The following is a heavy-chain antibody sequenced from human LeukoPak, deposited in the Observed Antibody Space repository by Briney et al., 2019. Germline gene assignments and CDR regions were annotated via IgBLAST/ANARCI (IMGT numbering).Heavy chain of an antibody. CDR2: ISGSGGSI. CDR3: AKGALYYYDSSGYFDY. Sequence: GGSLSLSCAASGFTFNSYAMSWVRQAPGKGLEWVSAISGSGGSIYYAGSVKGRFTISRDKPKNTLYLQMNSLRAEDTAVYYCAKGALYYYDSSGYFDYWGQGTLVTVSS. J-gene: IGHJ4*02. CDR1: GFTFNSYA. D-gene: IGHD3-22*01. V-gene: IGHV3-23*01.